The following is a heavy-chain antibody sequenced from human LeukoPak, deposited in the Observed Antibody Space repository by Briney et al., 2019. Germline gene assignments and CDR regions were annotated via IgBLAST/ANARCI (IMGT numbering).Heavy chain of an antibody. J-gene: IGHJ4*02. V-gene: IGHV1-8*03. D-gene: IGHD2-2*02. CDR3: ARRVPAAIIDY. Sequence: GASVKVSCKASGYTFTSYDINWVRQATGQGLEWMGWMNPNSGNTGYAQKFQGRVTITRNTSISTAYMELSSLRSEDTAVYYCARRVPAAIIDYWGQGTLVTVSS. CDR1: GYTFTSYD. CDR2: MNPNSGNT.